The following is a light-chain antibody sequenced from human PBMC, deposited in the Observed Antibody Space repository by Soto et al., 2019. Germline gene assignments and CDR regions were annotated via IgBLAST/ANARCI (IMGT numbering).Light chain of an antibody. J-gene: IGKJ1*01. CDR1: QSVNNN. Sequence: EIVMTQSPATISVSPGERSQISCLASQSVNNNLAWYLQKPGQAPRLLIYGASTRATGIPARFSGSGSGTDFTLTISRLEPEDFAVYYCQQYGSAPWTCGQGNKVDIK. CDR2: GAS. CDR3: QQYGSAPWT. V-gene: IGKV3-15*01.